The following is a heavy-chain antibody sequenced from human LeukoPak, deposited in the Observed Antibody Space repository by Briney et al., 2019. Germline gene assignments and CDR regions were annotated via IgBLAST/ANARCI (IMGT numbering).Heavy chain of an antibody. D-gene: IGHD6-13*01. CDR1: GDSISSRTYY. CDR3: ARNSNNAFDI. J-gene: IGHJ3*02. Sequence: SETLSLTCTVSGDSISSRTYYWSWIRQHPGKGLEWIGYIYYSGTTYYNPSLKSRLTISVDTSENQFSLKLSSVTAADTAVYYCARNSNNAFDIWGQGTMVTVSS. V-gene: IGHV4-31*03. CDR2: IYYSGTT.